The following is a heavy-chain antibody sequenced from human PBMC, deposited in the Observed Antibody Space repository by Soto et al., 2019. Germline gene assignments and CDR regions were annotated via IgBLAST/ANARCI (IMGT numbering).Heavy chain of an antibody. J-gene: IGHJ6*03. CDR1: GFTFSSYS. Sequence: GGSLRLSCAASGFTFSSYSMNWVRQAPGKGLEWVSYISSSSSTIYYADSVKGRFTISRDNAKNSLYLQMNSLRAEDTAVYYCARVGGRYDFLTLNYYYYYYMDVWGKGTTVTVSS. V-gene: IGHV3-48*01. CDR2: ISSSSSTI. CDR3: ARVGGRYDFLTLNYYYYYYMDV. D-gene: IGHD3-9*01.